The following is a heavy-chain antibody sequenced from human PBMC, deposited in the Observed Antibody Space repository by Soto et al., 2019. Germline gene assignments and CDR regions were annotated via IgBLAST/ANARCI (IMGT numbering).Heavy chain of an antibody. V-gene: IGHV3-23*01. Sequence: GGSLRLSCAASGFTFSSYAMSWVRQAPGKGLEWVSAISGSGGSTYYADSVKGRFTISRDNSKNTLYLQMNSLRAEDTAVYYCAKDLDINMIVVVIGFDYWGQGTLVTVSS. CDR1: GFTFSSYA. CDR3: AKDLDINMIVVVIGFDY. J-gene: IGHJ4*02. D-gene: IGHD3-22*01. CDR2: ISGSGGST.